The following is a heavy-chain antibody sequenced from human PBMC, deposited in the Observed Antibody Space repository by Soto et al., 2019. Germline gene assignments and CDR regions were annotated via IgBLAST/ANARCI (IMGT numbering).Heavy chain of an antibody. V-gene: IGHV1-18*01. CDR3: ARDGRKKLWVEGRNAMDV. Sequence: QVQLVQSGPEVKKPGASVKVSCKASAYTFNTYGISWVRRAPGQALEWMGWISGHNGQTNYAQKFRGRVTITTDTSTSTAYMELRSLRSDDTAIYYCARDGRKKLWVEGRNAMDVWGQGTTVTVSS. J-gene: IGHJ6*02. D-gene: IGHD5-18*01. CDR1: AYTFNTYG. CDR2: ISGHNGQT.